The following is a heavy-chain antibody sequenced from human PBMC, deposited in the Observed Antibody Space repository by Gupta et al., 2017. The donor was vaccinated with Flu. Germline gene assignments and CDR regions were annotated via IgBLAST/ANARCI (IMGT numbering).Heavy chain of an antibody. V-gene: IGHV3-33*03. J-gene: IGHJ4*02. CDR3: AKRGPDCSGGTCYHFDY. D-gene: IGHD2-15*01. CDR2: IWSDGSSK. Sequence: VQLVESGGSVVQPGNSLRLSCAASGFPFSSYGMHWVRQAPGKGLELVALIWSDGSSKYYADSVKGRFTISRDNPKNTLYLQMNSLTPEDTAAYYCAKRGPDCSGGTCYHFDYWGQGTLVT. CDR1: GFPFSSYG.